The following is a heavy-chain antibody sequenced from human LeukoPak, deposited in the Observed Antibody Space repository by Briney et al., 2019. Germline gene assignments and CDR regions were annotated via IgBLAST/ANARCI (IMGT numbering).Heavy chain of an antibody. J-gene: IGHJ4*02. CDR1: GYTFTSYG. D-gene: IGHD3-10*01. Sequence: GASVKVSCKASGYTFTSYGFSWVRQAPGQGLEWMGWISTYYGNTNYAQKLQDRVTMTTDTSTSTAYMELTSLRSDDTAVYYCARVYSTNYYGSGDRPFLFDYWGQGTVVTDSS. CDR3: ARVYSTNYYGSGDRPFLFDY. CDR2: ISTYYGNT. V-gene: IGHV1-18*01.